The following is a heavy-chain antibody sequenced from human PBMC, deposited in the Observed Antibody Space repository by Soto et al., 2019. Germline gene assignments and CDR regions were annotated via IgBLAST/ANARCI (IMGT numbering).Heavy chain of an antibody. CDR1: GFSLSTSGVG. J-gene: IGHJ5*02. CDR3: AHSVDSSSCGDWTWFDP. CDR2: IYWDDDK. Sequence: QITLKESGPPLVKPTQTLTLTCTFSGFSLSTSGVGVGWIRQPPGKALEWLALIYWDDDKRYSPSLKSRLTITKDTSKDQVVLTRTNMDPVDTATYYCAHSVDSSSCGDWTWFDPWGQGTLVTVSS. D-gene: IGHD6-6*01. V-gene: IGHV2-5*02.